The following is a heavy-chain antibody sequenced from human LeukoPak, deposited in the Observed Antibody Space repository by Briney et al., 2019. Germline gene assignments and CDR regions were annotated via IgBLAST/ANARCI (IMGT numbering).Heavy chain of an antibody. CDR3: ARLSSGWYIKY. CDR1: GGSISSYY. D-gene: IGHD6-19*01. Sequence: SETLSLTCTVSGGSISSYYRTWIRQPPGKGLEWIGYIYYSGSTNYNPSLKSRVTISVDTSKNQFSLRLSSVTAADTAVYYCARLSSGWYIKYWGQGTLVTVSS. V-gene: IGHV4-59*08. J-gene: IGHJ4*02. CDR2: IYYSGST.